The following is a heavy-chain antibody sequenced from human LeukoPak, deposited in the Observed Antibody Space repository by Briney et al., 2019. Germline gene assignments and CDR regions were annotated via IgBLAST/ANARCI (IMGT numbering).Heavy chain of an antibody. Sequence: PGGSLTLSCVASGFTFSSHWMHWVRQGPRKGLVWVSRINSDGSSTSYADSVKGRFTISRDNAKNTLYLQMNSLRAEGTAVYYCARDRSLTFDYWGQGTPVTVSS. V-gene: IGHV3-74*01. CDR2: INSDGSST. CDR3: ARDRSLTFDY. CDR1: GFTFSSHW. J-gene: IGHJ4*02. D-gene: IGHD4/OR15-4a*01.